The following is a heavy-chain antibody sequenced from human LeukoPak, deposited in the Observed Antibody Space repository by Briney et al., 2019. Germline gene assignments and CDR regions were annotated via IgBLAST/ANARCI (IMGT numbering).Heavy chain of an antibody. D-gene: IGHD2-2*01. V-gene: IGHV3-23*01. CDR2: ISGSGGST. Sequence: GGSLRLSCAASGFTFSSYAMSWVRQAPGKGLEWVSAISGSGGSTYYADSVKGRFTSSRDNSKNTLYLQMHSLRAEDTAVYYCAKSPLSQLRQYYFAYWGQGTLVTVSS. CDR1: GFTFSSYA. J-gene: IGHJ4*02. CDR3: AKSPLSQLRQYYFAY.